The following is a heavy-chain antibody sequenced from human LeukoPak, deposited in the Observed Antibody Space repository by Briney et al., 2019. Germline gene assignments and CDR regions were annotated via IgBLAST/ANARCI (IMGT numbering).Heavy chain of an antibody. Sequence: ASVKVSCKASGYTFTDYYMHWVRQAPGQGLEWMGWINPNIGGTYYEQKSQGRVTMTRDTSVSTAYMELSRLRSDDTAVYYCARIRSGWYVDYWGQGTLVTVSS. CDR2: INPNIGGT. CDR1: GYTFTDYY. D-gene: IGHD6-19*01. CDR3: ARIRSGWYVDY. J-gene: IGHJ4*02. V-gene: IGHV1-2*02.